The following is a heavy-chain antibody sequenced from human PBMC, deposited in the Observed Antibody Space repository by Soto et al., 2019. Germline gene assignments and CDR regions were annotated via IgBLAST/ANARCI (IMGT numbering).Heavy chain of an antibody. Sequence: QVQLLQSGAEVKEPGASVKVSCKTSGYTFTDYKLHWVRQAPGQGLEWMGWVDPNGGGTNSAQKFQGSVTMTRDTSITTAYLELSRLTPNDTATYFCATWVDYGDYAGFDFWGQGTLVTVSS. CDR3: ATWVDYGDYAGFDF. CDR2: VDPNGGGT. CDR1: GYTFTDYK. V-gene: IGHV1-2*04. D-gene: IGHD4-17*01. J-gene: IGHJ4*02.